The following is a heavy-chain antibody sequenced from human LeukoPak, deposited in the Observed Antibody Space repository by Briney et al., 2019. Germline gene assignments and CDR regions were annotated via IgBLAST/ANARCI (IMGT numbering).Heavy chain of an antibody. D-gene: IGHD4-17*01. CDR2: IIPIFGTA. CDR1: GGTFSSYA. V-gene: IGHV1-69*01. Sequence: GASVKVSCKASGGTFSSYAISWVRQAPGQGLEWMGGIIPIFGTANYAQKFQGRVTITADESTSTAYMELSCLRSEDTAVYYCARTPGTPTDYGDTYYYYYMDVWGKGTTVTISS. CDR3: ARTPGTPTDYGDTYYYYYMDV. J-gene: IGHJ6*03.